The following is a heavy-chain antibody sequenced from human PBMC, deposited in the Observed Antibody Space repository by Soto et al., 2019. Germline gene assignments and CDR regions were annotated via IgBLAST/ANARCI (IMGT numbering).Heavy chain of an antibody. D-gene: IGHD6-13*01. V-gene: IGHV5-51*01. CDR3: ARTSAAGKYYYGMDV. J-gene: IGHJ6*02. Sequence: GESLKISCKGSGYSFTSYWIGWVRQMPGKGLEWMGIIYPGDSDTRYSPSFQGQVTISADKSISTAYLQCSSLKASDTAMYYCARTSAAGKYYYGMDVWGQGTRVTVSS. CDR1: GYSFTSYW. CDR2: IYPGDSDT.